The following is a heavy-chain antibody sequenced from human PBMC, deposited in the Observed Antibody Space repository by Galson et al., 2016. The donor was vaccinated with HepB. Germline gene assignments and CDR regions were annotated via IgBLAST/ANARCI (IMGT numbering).Heavy chain of an antibody. J-gene: IGHJ3*02. V-gene: IGHV7-4-1*02. CDR1: GYSVTTYA. CDR3: ARDMGYCSSTSCYVTAFDM. CDR2: INTNTGKS. Sequence: SVKVSCKASGYSVTTYAMNWVRQAPGQGLEWMGWINTNTGKSTYAQAFTGRFVSSLDTSVSTTYLQISGLKAEDTAVYYCARDMGYCSSTSCYVTAFDMWGQGTMITVSA. D-gene: IGHD2-2*01.